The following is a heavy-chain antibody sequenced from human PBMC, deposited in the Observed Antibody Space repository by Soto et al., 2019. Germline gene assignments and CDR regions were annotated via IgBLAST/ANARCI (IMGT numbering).Heavy chain of an antibody. CDR1: GFTFSDYY. D-gene: IGHD3-22*01. Sequence: QVQLVESGGGLVKPGGSLRLSCAASGFTFSDYYMSWIRQAPGKGLERVSYIGSSDNIIYYADSVKGRFTISRDNAKNLMYPQMNSLGAEDTAVYFCSRDLGYFESSGCFDYWGQGTLVTVSS. V-gene: IGHV3-11*01. CDR3: SRDLGYFESSGCFDY. CDR2: IGSSDNII. J-gene: IGHJ4*02.